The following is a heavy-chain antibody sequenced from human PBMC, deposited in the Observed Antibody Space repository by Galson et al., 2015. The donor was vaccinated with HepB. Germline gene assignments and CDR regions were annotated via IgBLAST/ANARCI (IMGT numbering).Heavy chain of an antibody. Sequence: SVKVSCKVSGSTLTELSMHWVRQAPGKGLEWMGGFDPEDGETIYAQKFQGRVTMTEDTSTDTAYMELSSLRSEDTAVYYCATDRHGSGSYSKAFDYWGQGTLVTVSS. CDR1: GSTLTELS. CDR2: FDPEDGET. CDR3: ATDRHGSGSYSKAFDY. J-gene: IGHJ4*02. D-gene: IGHD3-10*01. V-gene: IGHV1-24*01.